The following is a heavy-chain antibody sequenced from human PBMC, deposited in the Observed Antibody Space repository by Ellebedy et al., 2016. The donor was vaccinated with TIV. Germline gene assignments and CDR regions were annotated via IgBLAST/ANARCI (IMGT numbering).Heavy chain of an antibody. CDR3: VPRPRDFDPSDEGFDF. D-gene: IGHD6-6*01. V-gene: IGHV1-2*02. CDR2: LNPKSGDT. Sequence: ASVKVSXXASGYTFTSYHINWVRQATGQGLEWMGWLNPKSGDTSYAREFEGRVTMTRDTSSSTAYMELSSLRSDDTAVYYCVPRPRDFDPSDEGFDFWGQGTMVTVSS. J-gene: IGHJ3*01. CDR1: GYTFTSYH.